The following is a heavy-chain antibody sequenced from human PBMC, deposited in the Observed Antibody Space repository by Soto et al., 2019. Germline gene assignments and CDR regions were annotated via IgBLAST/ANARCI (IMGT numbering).Heavy chain of an antibody. CDR1: GFTFSSYA. CDR2: ISGNGGGT. V-gene: IGHV3-64*02. CDR3: ARRARPDFYYMDV. J-gene: IGHJ6*03. Sequence: GGSLRLSCAASGFTFSSYAMSWVRQAPGKGLEYVSGISGNGGGTYYADSVQGRFTISRDNSKNTLYLQMGSLRPEDMAVYYCARRARPDFYYMDVWGKGTTVTVSS. D-gene: IGHD6-6*01.